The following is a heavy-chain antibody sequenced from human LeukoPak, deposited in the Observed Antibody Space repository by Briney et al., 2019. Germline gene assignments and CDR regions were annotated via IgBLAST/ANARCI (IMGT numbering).Heavy chain of an antibody. CDR3: ARDHSGSYYSWVAGAFDI. CDR1: GGSVSSGSYY. CDR2: IYYSGST. D-gene: IGHD1-26*01. Sequence: PSETLSLTCTVSGGSVSSGSYYWSWIRQPPGKGLEWIGYIYYSGSTNYNPSLKSRVTISVDTSKNQFSLKLSSVTAADTAVYYCARDHSGSYYSWVAGAFDIWGQGTMVTVSS. V-gene: IGHV4-61*01. J-gene: IGHJ3*02.